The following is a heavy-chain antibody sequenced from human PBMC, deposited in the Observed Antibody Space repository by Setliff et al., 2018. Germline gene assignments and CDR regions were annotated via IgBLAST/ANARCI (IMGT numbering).Heavy chain of an antibody. J-gene: IGHJ6*03. V-gene: IGHV7-4-1*02. D-gene: IGHD3-10*01. CDR2: INTNTGNP. CDR1: GYTFTTYA. Sequence: GASVKVSCKTSGYTFTTYAINWVRQAPGQGLEWMGWINTNTGNPTYAQDFTGRFVFSLDTSVSTAYLQISSLKADDTAIYYCARASRFGTTMWRGDYYMDVWGKGTTVTVSS. CDR3: ARASRFGTTMWRGDYYMDV.